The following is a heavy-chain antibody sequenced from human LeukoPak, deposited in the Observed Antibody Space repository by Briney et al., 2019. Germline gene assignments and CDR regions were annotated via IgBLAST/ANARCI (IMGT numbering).Heavy chain of an antibody. V-gene: IGHV5-51*01. CDR1: GYIFTTYW. CDR2: IYPGDSET. J-gene: IGHJ4*02. D-gene: IGHD3-10*01. Sequence: GESLKISCKGSGYIFTTYWIAWVRQMPGKGLELMGVIYPGDSETRHSPSFQGQVTISVDKSITTAYLQLSSLKASDTAIYYCARRRFGDFLVDYWGQGTLVTVSS. CDR3: ARRRFGDFLVDY.